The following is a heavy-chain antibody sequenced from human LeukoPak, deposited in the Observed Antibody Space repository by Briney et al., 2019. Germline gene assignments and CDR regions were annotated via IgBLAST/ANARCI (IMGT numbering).Heavy chain of an antibody. V-gene: IGHV4-59*01. Sequence: SETLSLTCSVSGASISNYFWGWIRQPPGKGLEWIGYMSNSGSTKHNTSLESRVTFSVNTSKTQDMLKRSSVTAADAVVYYWGRWGMTSANIYCWGQVTLVSASS. D-gene: IGHD2-8*01. CDR1: GASISNYF. J-gene: IGHJ4*02. CDR3: GRWGMTSANIYC. CDR2: MSNSGST.